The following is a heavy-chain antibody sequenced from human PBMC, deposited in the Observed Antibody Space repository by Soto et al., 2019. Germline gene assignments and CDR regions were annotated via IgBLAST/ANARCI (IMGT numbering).Heavy chain of an antibody. Sequence: QVHLVQSGGEVKKPGASVKVSCKASGYTFNRHGITWVRQAPGHGLEWMGWISGYNGDINYAQKFQGRVTLSSDTLTSAVYLELKSLRFDDPAVDYCARVRIVGAREIDFWGQGTLVIVSS. CDR3: ARVRIVGAREIDF. D-gene: IGHD1-26*01. V-gene: IGHV1-18*04. CDR1: GYTFNRHG. J-gene: IGHJ4*02. CDR2: ISGYNGDI.